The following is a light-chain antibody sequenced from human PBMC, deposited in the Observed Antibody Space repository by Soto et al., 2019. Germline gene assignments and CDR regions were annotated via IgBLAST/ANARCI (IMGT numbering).Light chain of an antibody. CDR2: DAS. CDR1: QSISSW. J-gene: IGKJ1*01. Sequence: DMQMTQSPSTLSASVGDRVTITCRASQSISSWLAWYQQKPGKAPKLLIYDASSLESGVPSRFSGSGSGTEFTLTISSLQPDDFATYYCQQHNSYSQTFGQGTKV. V-gene: IGKV1-5*01. CDR3: QQHNSYSQT.